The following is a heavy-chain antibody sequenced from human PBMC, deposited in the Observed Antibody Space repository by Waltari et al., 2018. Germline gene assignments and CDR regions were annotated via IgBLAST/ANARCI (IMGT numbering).Heavy chain of an antibody. CDR1: GGTFSSYV. D-gene: IGHD2-15*01. CDR3: ARVYCSGGSCYSGPYCYYYMDV. CDR2: IIPIFGTA. V-gene: IGHV1-69*01. Sequence: QVQLVQSGAEVKKPGSSVKVSCKASGGTFSSYVISWVRQAPGHGLEWMGGIIPIFGTANYAQKFQGRVTITADESTSTAYMELSSLRSEDTAVYYCARVYCSGGSCYSGPYCYYYMDVWGKGTTVTVSS. J-gene: IGHJ6*03.